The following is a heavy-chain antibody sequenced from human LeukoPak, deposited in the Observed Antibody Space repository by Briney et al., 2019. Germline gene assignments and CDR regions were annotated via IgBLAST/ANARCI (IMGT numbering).Heavy chain of an antibody. J-gene: IGHJ4*02. Sequence: SETLSLTCTVSSGSISSGGYYWSWIRRHPGKGLEWIGYIYYSGSTYYNPSLKSRVTISVDTSKNRFSLKLSSVTAADTAVYYCARVGYSYGFVDYWGQGTLVTASS. CDR1: SGSISSGGYY. CDR3: ARVGYSYGFVDY. V-gene: IGHV4-31*03. CDR2: IYYSGST. D-gene: IGHD5-18*01.